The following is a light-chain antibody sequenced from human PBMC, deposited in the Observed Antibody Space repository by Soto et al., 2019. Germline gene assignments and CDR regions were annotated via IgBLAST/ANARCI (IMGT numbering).Light chain of an antibody. CDR2: GAF. CDR3: QQRNIWPPVT. V-gene: IGKV3-11*01. Sequence: IVMTQSPATLSVSPGERATLSCRASPSVANFVAWYQQKPGQAPRLLIYGAFNRATGIPARFSGSGSGTDFTLTISSLEPEDSAVYYCQQRNIWPPVTFGHGTRLEIK. CDR1: PSVANF. J-gene: IGKJ5*01.